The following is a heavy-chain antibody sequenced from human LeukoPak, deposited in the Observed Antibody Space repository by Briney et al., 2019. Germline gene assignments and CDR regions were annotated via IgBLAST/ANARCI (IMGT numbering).Heavy chain of an antibody. CDR2: ISGSGGST. CDR3: AKVPSSSSWDAY. V-gene: IGHV3-23*01. D-gene: IGHD6-13*01. Sequence: PGGSLRLSCAASGFTFSSYGMHWVRQAPGKGLEWVSAISGSGGSTYYADSVKGRFTISRDNSKNTLYLQMNSLRAEDTAVYYCAKVPSSSSWDAYWGQGTLVTVSS. CDR1: GFTFSSYG. J-gene: IGHJ4*02.